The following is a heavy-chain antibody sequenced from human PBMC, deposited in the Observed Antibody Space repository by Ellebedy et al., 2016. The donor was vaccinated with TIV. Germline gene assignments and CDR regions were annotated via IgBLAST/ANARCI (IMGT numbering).Heavy chain of an antibody. D-gene: IGHD6-13*01. CDR2: ISSSSSYI. CDR3: AREGYSSSQLDKSVYYGMDV. J-gene: IGHJ6*02. CDR1: GFTFSSYS. V-gene: IGHV3-21*01. Sequence: GESLKISXAASGFTFSSYSMNWVRQAPGKGLEWVSSISSSSSYIYYADSVKGRFTISRDNAKNSLYLQMNSLRAEDTAVYYCAREGYSSSQLDKSVYYGMDVWGQGTTVTVSS.